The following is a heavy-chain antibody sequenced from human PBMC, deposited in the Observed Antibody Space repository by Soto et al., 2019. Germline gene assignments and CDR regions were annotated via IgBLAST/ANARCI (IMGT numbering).Heavy chain of an antibody. CDR1: GYTFTSYY. D-gene: IGHD3-10*01. V-gene: IGHV1-46*03. J-gene: IGHJ5*02. CDR2: INPSGGST. CDR3: ARDWCHGSGCGWFDP. Sequence: QVQLVQSGAEVKKPGASVKVSCKASGYTFTSYYMHWVRQAPGQGLEWMGIINPSGGSTSYAQKFQGRVTMXXDXSXXTVYMELSSLRSEDTAVYYCARDWCHGSGCGWFDPWGQGTLVTVSS.